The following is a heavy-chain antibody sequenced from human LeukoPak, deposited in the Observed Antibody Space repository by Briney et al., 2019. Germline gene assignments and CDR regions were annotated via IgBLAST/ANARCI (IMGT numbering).Heavy chain of an antibody. Sequence: GGSLRLSCAAAGVTFTTYAMSWVRQAPGEGLEWVSGISASSVSTYYADSVKGRFTISRDISKNPLYLQMNSLRAEDAAVYYCAKDPLGSGSYPPGGYYYYYMDVGGKGTRVTVSS. D-gene: IGHD1-26*01. CDR3: AKDPLGSGSYPPGGYYYYYMDV. J-gene: IGHJ6*03. CDR1: GVTFTTYA. V-gene: IGHV3-23*01. CDR2: ISASSVST.